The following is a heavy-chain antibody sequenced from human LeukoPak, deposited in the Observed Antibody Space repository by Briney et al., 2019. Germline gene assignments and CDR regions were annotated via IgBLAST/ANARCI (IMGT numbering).Heavy chain of an antibody. Sequence: PSGTLSLTCAVSGGSISSSNWWNWVRPPPGKGLEWIGQMHHSGSTDCNPSLKSRVTISVDKSKNQFSLKLSSVTAADTAVYYCATSLAKKFDYWGQGTLVTVSS. J-gene: IGHJ4*02. V-gene: IGHV4-4*02. CDR1: GGSISSSNW. CDR2: MHHSGST. CDR3: ATSLAKKFDY.